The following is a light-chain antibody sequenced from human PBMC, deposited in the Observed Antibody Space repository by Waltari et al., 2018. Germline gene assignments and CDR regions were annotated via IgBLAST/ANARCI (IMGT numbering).Light chain of an antibody. CDR2: KSS. J-gene: IGKJ4*01. Sequence: DIQMTQSPSTQSASVGDRVIISCRASQSISNWLAWYQQRPGKVPKLLVYKSSTLESGVPSRFSGSGSGTEFTLTISSLQPEDFATYYCQQYNSYSLLSFGGGTKVEIK. CDR1: QSISNW. CDR3: QQYNSYSLLS. V-gene: IGKV1-5*03.